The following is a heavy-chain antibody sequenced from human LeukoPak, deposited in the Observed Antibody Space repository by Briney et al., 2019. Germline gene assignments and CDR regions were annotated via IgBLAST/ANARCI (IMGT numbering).Heavy chain of an antibody. Sequence: GGSLRLSCAASGFTFSSYAMHWVRQAPGKGLEWVAVISYDGSNKYYADSVKGRFTISRDNSKNTLYLQMNSLRAEDTAVYYCARQGVSPHSFYYYIDVWGKGTTVTVSS. D-gene: IGHD3-10*01. CDR1: GFTFSSYA. J-gene: IGHJ6*03. CDR2: ISYDGSNK. V-gene: IGHV3-30*01. CDR3: ARQGVSPHSFYYYIDV.